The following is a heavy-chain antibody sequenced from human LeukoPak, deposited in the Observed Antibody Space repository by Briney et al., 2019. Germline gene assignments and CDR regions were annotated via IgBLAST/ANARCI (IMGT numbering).Heavy chain of an antibody. CDR1: GFTFSDYY. CDR2: ISNSGSTI. J-gene: IGHJ6*03. CDR3: ARVLSNYYYYMDV. V-gene: IGHV3-11*01. Sequence: PGGSLRLSCAASGFTFSDYYMSWIRQAPGKGLEWVSYISNSGSTIYYADSVKGRFTISRDNAKNSLYLQMNSLRAEDTAVYYCARVLSNYYYYMDVWGKGTTVTVSS.